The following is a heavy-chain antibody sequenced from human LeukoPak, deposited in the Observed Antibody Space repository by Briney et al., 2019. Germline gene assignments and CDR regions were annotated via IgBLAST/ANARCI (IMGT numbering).Heavy chain of an antibody. Sequence: SETLSLTCAVYGGSFSGYYWGWIRQPPGKGLEWIGEINHIGSTNYTPSLKSRVTISLDTSNNQFSLKLSSVTAADTAVYYCASGRLIVVVPSAIHAFDIWGQGTMVTVS. J-gene: IGHJ3*02. D-gene: IGHD2-2*01. CDR1: GGSFSGYY. V-gene: IGHV4-34*01. CDR2: INHIGST. CDR3: ASGRLIVVVPSAIHAFDI.